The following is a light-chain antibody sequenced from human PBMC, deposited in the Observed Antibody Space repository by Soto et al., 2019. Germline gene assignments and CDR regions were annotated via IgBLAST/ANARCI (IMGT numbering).Light chain of an antibody. CDR1: QSVSSN. CDR2: GAS. CDR3: QQYYNWWT. J-gene: IGKJ1*01. V-gene: IGKV3-15*01. Sequence: DRVMTQSPDTLSVSPGERATLSCRASQSVSSNLAWYQQKPGQAPRLLVYGASTRATGIPARFSGSGSGTEFTLTISSLQSEDFAVYHCQQYYNWWTFGQGTKVDI.